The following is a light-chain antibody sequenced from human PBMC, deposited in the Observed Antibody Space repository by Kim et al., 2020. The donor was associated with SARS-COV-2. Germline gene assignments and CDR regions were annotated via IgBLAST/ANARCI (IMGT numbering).Light chain of an antibody. V-gene: IGKV3-15*01. J-gene: IGKJ2*01. CDR1: QSVSSN. Sequence: SVSPGERATLSCRASQSVSSNFAWYQQKPGQAPRLLIYGASTRATGIPAGFSGSGSGTEFTLTISSLQSEDFAVYYCQQYNNWPYTFGQGTKLEI. CDR2: GAS. CDR3: QQYNNWPYT.